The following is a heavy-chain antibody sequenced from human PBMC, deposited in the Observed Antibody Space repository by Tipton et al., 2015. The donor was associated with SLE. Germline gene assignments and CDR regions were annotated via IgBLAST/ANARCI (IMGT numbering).Heavy chain of an antibody. CDR1: GYSISSTYY. D-gene: IGHD2-2*01. V-gene: IGHV4-38-2*02. CDR2: INHSGST. CDR3: ARDSVGYCSSTSCSDYGGIDY. Sequence: TLSLTCAVSGYSISSTYYWGWVRQPPGKGLEWIGEINHSGSTNYNPSLKSRVTISVDTSKNQFSLKLSSVTAADTAVYYCARDSVGYCSSTSCSDYGGIDYWGQGTLVTVSS. J-gene: IGHJ4*02.